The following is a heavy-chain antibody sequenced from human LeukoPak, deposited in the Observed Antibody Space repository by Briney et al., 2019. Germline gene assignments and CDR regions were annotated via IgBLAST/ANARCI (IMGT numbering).Heavy chain of an antibody. Sequence: SGGSLRLSCAASGFTFSSYAMSWVRQAPGKGLEWVSAISGSGGSTYYADSVKGRFTISRDNSKNTLYLQLNSLRAEDTAVYYCARGQSCSSSSCYVIGAFDVWGQGTMVTVSS. CDR2: ISGSGGST. D-gene: IGHD2-2*01. CDR3: ARGQSCSSSSCYVIGAFDV. CDR1: GFTFSSYA. J-gene: IGHJ3*01. V-gene: IGHV3-23*01.